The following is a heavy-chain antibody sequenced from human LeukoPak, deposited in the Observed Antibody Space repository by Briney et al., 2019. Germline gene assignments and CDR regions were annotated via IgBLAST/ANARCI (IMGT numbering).Heavy chain of an antibody. CDR2: ISAYNGNT. D-gene: IGHD3-10*01. CDR1: GYTFTSYG. J-gene: IGHJ4*02. V-gene: IGHV1-18*01. CDR3: ARDDKVRGVPFDY. Sequence: ASVKVSCKASGYTFTSYGISWVRQAPGQGLEWMGWISAYNGNTNYAQKLQGRVTMTTDTSTSTVYMELRSLRSDDTAVYYCARDDKVRGVPFDYWGQGTLVTVSS.